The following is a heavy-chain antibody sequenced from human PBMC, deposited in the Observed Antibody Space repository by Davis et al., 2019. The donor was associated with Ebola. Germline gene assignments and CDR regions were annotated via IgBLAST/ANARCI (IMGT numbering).Heavy chain of an antibody. J-gene: IGHJ4*02. V-gene: IGHV6-1*01. CDR2: TYYNSKWYS. Sequence: PSETLSPTCALPGDSVSSGAWNWTIQSPSRGLEWLGRTYYNSKWYSDYAVSVKSRISINPETSKNQFSLHLKSVTPEDTAVYYCARGWLRTSFDYWGQGTLVTVCS. CDR1: GDSVSSGA. D-gene: IGHD6-19*01. CDR3: ARGWLRTSFDY.